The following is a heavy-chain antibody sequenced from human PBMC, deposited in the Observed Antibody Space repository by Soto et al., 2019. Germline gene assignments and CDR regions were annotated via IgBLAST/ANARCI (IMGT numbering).Heavy chain of an antibody. Sequence: SETLSLTCTVSGGSVSSGSYYWSWIRQPPGKGLEWIGYIYYSGSTNYNPSLKSRVTISVDTSKNQFSLKLSSVTAADTAVYYCAKRATAQQQPHYYYYYGMDVWGQGTTVTVSS. CDR2: IYYSGST. D-gene: IGHD6-13*01. V-gene: IGHV4-61*01. CDR3: AKRATAQQQPHYYYYYGMDV. CDR1: GGSVSSGSYY. J-gene: IGHJ6*02.